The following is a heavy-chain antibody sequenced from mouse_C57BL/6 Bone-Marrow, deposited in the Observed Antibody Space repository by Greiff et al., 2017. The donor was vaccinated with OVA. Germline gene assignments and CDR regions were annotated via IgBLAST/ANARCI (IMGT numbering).Heavy chain of an antibody. Sequence: EVQGVESGGDLVKPGGSLKLSCAASGFTFSSYGMSWVRQTPDKRLEWVATISSGGSYTYYPDSVKGRFTISRDNAKNTLYLQMSSLKSEDTAMYYCARSPTRCLLHVDYWGQGTTLTVSS. D-gene: IGHD2-3*01. V-gene: IGHV5-6*01. CDR1: GFTFSSYG. CDR3: ARSPTRCLLHVDY. CDR2: ISSGGSYT. J-gene: IGHJ2*01.